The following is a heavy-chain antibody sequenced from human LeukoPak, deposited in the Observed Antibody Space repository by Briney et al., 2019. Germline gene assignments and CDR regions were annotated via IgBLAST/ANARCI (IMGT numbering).Heavy chain of an antibody. CDR3: ARWLPKNYYLDY. D-gene: IGHD6-19*01. J-gene: IGHJ4*02. CDR1: GFTVSSNY. CDR2: IYSGGST. V-gene: IGHV3-66*01. Sequence: GGSLRLSCAASGFTVSSNYMSWVRQAPGKGLEWVSVIYSGGSTYYADSVKGRFTISRDNSKNTLYLQMNSLRAEDTAVYYCARWLPKNYYLDYWGQGTLVTVSS.